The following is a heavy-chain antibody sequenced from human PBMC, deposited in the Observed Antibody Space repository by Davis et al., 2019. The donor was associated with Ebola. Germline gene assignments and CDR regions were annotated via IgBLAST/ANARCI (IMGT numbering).Heavy chain of an antibody. Sequence: PGGSLRLSCAASGFTFSNAWMSWVRQAPGKGLEWVSAISGSGGSTYYADSVKGRFTISRDNSKNTLYLQMNSLRAEDTAVYYCAKGVTVTWPFDYWGQGTLVTVSS. J-gene: IGHJ4*02. V-gene: IGHV3-23*01. CDR1: GFTFSNAW. CDR3: AKGVTVTWPFDY. CDR2: ISGSGGST. D-gene: IGHD4-17*01.